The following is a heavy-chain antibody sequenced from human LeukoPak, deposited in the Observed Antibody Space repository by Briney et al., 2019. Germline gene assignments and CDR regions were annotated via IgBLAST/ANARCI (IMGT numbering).Heavy chain of an antibody. CDR3: ARGGVVIATPFY. J-gene: IGHJ4*02. D-gene: IGHD2-21*01. CDR2: IYYSGST. Sequence: KPSETLSLTCAVYGGSFSGYYWSWIRQPPGKGLEWIGYIYYSGSTNYNPSLKSRVTISVDTSKNQFSPKLSSVTAADTAVYYCARGGVVIATPFYWGQGTLVTVSS. V-gene: IGHV4-59*01. CDR1: GGSFSGYY.